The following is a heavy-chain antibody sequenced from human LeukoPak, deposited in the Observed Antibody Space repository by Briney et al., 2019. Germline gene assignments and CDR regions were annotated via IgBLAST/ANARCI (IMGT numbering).Heavy chain of an antibody. CDR1: GGSISSYY. Sequence: SETLSLTCTVSGGSISSYYWSWIRQPPGKGLEWIGYIYHSGSTYYNPSLKSRVTISVDRSKNQFSLKLSSVTAADTAVYYCARVDWEYYFDYWGQGTLVTVSS. J-gene: IGHJ4*02. D-gene: IGHD3-9*01. CDR2: IYHSGST. CDR3: ARVDWEYYFDY. V-gene: IGHV4-59*12.